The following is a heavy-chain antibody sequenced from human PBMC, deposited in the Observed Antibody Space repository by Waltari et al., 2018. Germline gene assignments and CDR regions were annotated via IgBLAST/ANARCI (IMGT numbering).Heavy chain of an antibody. V-gene: IGHV4-59*01. Sequence: QVQLQESGPGLVKPSETLSLTCTVSGGSISSYYWSWIRQPPGKGLEWIGYIYYSGSTNYNPSLKRRVTISVDTSKNQFSLKLSSVTAADTAVYYCARAVGDAYCGGDCSPYYFDYWGQGTLVTVSS. D-gene: IGHD2-21*01. J-gene: IGHJ4*02. CDR3: ARAVGDAYCGGDCSPYYFDY. CDR2: IYYSGST. CDR1: GGSISSYY.